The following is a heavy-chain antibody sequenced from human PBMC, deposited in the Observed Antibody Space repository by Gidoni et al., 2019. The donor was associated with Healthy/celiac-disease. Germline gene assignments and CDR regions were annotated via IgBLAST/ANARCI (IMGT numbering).Heavy chain of an antibody. CDR1: GGSISSSSYY. V-gene: IGHV4-39*07. Sequence: QLQLQESGPGLVKPSETLSLTCTVSGGSISSSSYYWGWIRQPPGKGLEWIGSIYYSGSTYYNPSLKSRVTISVDTSKNQFSLKLSSVTAADTAVYYCASGGGSTGWFDPWGQGTLVTVSS. J-gene: IGHJ5*02. D-gene: IGHD3-16*01. CDR2: IYYSGST. CDR3: ASGGGSTGWFDP.